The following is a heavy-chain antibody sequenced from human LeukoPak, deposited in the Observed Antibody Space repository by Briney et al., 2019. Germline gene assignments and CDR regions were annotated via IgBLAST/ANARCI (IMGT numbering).Heavy chain of an antibody. CDR2: ISYSGST. V-gene: IGHV4-39*01. J-gene: IGHJ3*02. CDR1: GGSISSNSCY. D-gene: IGHD3-10*01. CDR3: ATRRFRHYYGSGSYYNGRAFDI. Sequence: SETLSLTCTVSGGSISSNSCYWGWIRQPPGKGLEWIGTISYSGSTWYNPSLKSRVTMSVDTSKNQFSLKLGSVAAADTAVYYCATRRFRHYYGSGSYYNGRAFDIWGQGTMVTVSS.